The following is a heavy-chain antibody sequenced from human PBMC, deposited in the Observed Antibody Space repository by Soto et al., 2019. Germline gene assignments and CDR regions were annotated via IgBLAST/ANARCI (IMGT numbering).Heavy chain of an antibody. CDR1: GFTFSSYE. J-gene: IGHJ4*02. D-gene: IGHD3-22*01. V-gene: IGHV3-48*03. CDR2: ISSSGRTT. Sequence: EVQLVESGGGLAQPGGSLRLSCAASGFTFSSYEMNWVRQAPGKGLEWVSYISSSGRTTYYADSVKGRFTISRDNAKNSLFLQMSSLRAEDTAVYYCARAYDSSGVFYTFLYWGLGTLVTVSS. CDR3: ARAYDSSGVFYTFLY.